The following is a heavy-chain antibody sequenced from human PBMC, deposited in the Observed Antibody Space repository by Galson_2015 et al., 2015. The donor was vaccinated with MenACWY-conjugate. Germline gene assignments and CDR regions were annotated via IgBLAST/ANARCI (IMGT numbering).Heavy chain of an antibody. CDR2: ISPLSVYI. V-gene: IGHV3-21*01. CDR3: ARSRSGPNYYYGFDV. J-gene: IGHJ6*02. Sequence: SLRLSCAASGFSFSLYHMNWVRQAPGKGLEWVSSISPLSVYINYGDSLKGRSTISRDNAKNSLFLQMDSLRVEDTAVYYCARSRSGPNYYYGFDVWGPGTTVTVSS. D-gene: IGHD3-10*01. CDR1: GFSFSLYH.